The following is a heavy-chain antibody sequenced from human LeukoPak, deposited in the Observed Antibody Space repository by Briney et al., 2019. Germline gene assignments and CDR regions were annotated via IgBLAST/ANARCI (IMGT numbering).Heavy chain of an antibody. Sequence: SETLSLTCTVSGGSISSGSYYWSWTRQPAGKGLEWIGRIYTSGSTNYNPSLKSRVTISVDTSKNQFSLKLSSVTAADTAVYYCARDRGYYDSSGFDYWGQGTLVTVSP. D-gene: IGHD3-22*01. V-gene: IGHV4-61*02. CDR3: ARDRGYYDSSGFDY. CDR1: GGSISSGSYY. J-gene: IGHJ4*02. CDR2: IYTSGST.